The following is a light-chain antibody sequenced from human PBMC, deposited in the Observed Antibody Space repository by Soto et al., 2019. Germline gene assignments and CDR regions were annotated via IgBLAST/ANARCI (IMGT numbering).Light chain of an antibody. CDR1: QSIGGF. Sequence: DIQMTQSPSSLSVSVGDRVTITCLASQSIGGFLNWYQQKLGKAPKLLIYAASSLQSGVPSRFSGRGSRTDLTLTISSLQPQDFATHYCQQSYSTPLNFGGGTQVDI. V-gene: IGKV1-39*01. J-gene: IGKJ4*01. CDR2: AAS. CDR3: QQSYSTPLN.